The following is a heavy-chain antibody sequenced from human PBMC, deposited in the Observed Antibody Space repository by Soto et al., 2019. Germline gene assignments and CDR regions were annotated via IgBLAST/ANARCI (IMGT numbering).Heavy chain of an antibody. CDR1: GFTFDDYA. V-gene: IGHV3-43D*04. Sequence: EVQLAESGGVVVQPGGSLKLSCAASGFTFDDYAMNWVRQVPGKGLEWVSRISWDGLSACYADSVKGRFTISRDNYKNSLHLQMNSLRIEDTALYYCGIFSGTRDVWGQGTMVTVS. D-gene: IGHD3-3*02. CDR3: GIFSGTRDV. J-gene: IGHJ6*02. CDR2: ISWDGLSA.